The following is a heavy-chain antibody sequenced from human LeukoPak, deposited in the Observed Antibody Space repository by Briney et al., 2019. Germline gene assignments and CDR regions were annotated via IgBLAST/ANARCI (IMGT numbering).Heavy chain of an antibody. CDR3: AKVSPYSSSPINWFDP. CDR1: GFTFSSYA. V-gene: IGHV3-23*01. CDR2: ISGSGGST. Sequence: GGSLRLSCAASGFTFSSYAMSWVRQAPGKGLEWVSAISGSGGSTYYADSVKGRFTISRDNSKNTLYLQMKSLRAEDTAIYYCAKVSPYSSSPINWFDPWGQGTLVTVSS. J-gene: IGHJ5*02. D-gene: IGHD6-6*01.